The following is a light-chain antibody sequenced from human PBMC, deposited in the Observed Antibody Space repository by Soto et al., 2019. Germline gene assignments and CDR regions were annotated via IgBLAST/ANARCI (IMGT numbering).Light chain of an antibody. J-gene: IGLJ2*01. CDR2: RNN. CDR1: SSNIGSNY. Sequence: QSVLTQPPSASGTPGQRVTISCSGSSSNIGSNYVYWYQQVPGTAPKLLIYRNNQQPSGIPDRFSGSKSGTSASLAISGLRSEDEDDYYCATWDDSLSAVVFGGGNKLTVL. V-gene: IGLV1-47*01. CDR3: ATWDDSLSAVV.